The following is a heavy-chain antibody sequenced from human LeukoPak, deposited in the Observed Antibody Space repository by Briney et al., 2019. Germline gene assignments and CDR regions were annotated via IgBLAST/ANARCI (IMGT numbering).Heavy chain of an antibody. CDR3: ARSKAIAAAGFY. Sequence: ASVKVSCKASGYTFTGYYMHWVRQAPGQGLEWMGWINPNSGGTNYAQKFQGRVTMTRDTSISIAYMELSRLRSDDTAVYYCARSKAIAAAGFYWGQGTLVTVSS. CDR1: GYTFTGYY. V-gene: IGHV1-2*02. J-gene: IGHJ4*02. D-gene: IGHD6-13*01. CDR2: INPNSGGT.